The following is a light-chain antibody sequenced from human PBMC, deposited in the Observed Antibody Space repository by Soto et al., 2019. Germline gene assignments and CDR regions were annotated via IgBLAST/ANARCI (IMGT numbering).Light chain of an antibody. V-gene: IGKV1-5*01. Sequence: DLQMTQSPSTLSASLGDRVTITCRASQSCSNWVGWHQQTAGKATRLLIYDASTLQSGVPSRFSGSGSGTEFSLTISSLQPDEFATYYCQQYNSYSTFGQGTKVDIK. CDR2: DAS. J-gene: IGKJ1*01. CDR1: QSCSNW. CDR3: QQYNSYST.